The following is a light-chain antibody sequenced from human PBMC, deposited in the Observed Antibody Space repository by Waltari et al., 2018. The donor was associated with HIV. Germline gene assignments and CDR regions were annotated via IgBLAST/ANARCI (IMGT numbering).Light chain of an antibody. Sequence: DIVMTQSPDSLVVSLGERATINCKSSQSVLYSSNNKNYLAWYQQKLGQPPKLLIYWASTRESGVPDRFSGSGSGTDFTPTISSLQAEDVAVYYCQQYYSTPLTFGQGTKVEIK. CDR3: QQYYSTPLT. CDR2: WAS. CDR1: QSVLYSSNNKNY. V-gene: IGKV4-1*01. J-gene: IGKJ1*01.